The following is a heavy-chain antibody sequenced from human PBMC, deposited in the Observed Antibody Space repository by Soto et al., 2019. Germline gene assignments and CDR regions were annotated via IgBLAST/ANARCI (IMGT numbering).Heavy chain of an antibody. CDR1: GGTFSSYA. CDR3: ARDLVPATSYYGMDV. CDR2: IIPIFGRT. Sequence: QVQLVQSGAEVKKPGSSVKVSCKASGGTFSSYALSWVRQAPGQGLEWMGGIIPIFGRTNYAQKFQGRVTITADESTSTAYMELRSLRSEDTAVYYCARDLVPATSYYGMDVWGQGTTVTVSS. V-gene: IGHV1-69*01. D-gene: IGHD3-10*01. J-gene: IGHJ6*02.